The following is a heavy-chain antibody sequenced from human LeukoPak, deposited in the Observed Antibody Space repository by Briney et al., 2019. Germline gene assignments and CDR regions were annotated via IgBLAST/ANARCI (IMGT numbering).Heavy chain of an antibody. Sequence: TSETLSLTCTVSGGSVSSGSYYWSWIRQPPGKGLEWIGYIYYSGSTNYNPSLKSRDTISVDTSKNQFSLKLSSVTAADTAVYYCARDSYYDSSGPWGQGTLVTVSS. CDR2: IYYSGST. CDR1: GGSVSSGSYY. D-gene: IGHD3-22*01. J-gene: IGHJ5*02. V-gene: IGHV4-61*01. CDR3: ARDSYYDSSGP.